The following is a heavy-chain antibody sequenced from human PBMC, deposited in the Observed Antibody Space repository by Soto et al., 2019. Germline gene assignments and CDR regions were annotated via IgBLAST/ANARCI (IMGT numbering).Heavy chain of an antibody. CDR3: ARHRVMEWHSTKSVGVHDY. CDR1: GGSVSSDSYY. CDR2: VYYSGNT. J-gene: IGHJ4*02. D-gene: IGHD3-3*01. V-gene: IGHV4-39*01. Sequence: SQTLPLTCTVSGGSVSSDSYYCVWVRQPPGKGLEWIARVYYSGNTYYNVSLKSRVTISVDTSENQFSLRLTSVTAADTAVYFCARHRVMEWHSTKSVGVHDYWGLGSLVTVSS.